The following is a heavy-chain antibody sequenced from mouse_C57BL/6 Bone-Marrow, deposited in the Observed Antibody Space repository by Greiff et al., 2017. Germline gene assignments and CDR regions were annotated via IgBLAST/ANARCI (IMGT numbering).Heavy chain of an antibody. V-gene: IGHV1-80*01. J-gene: IGHJ4*01. CDR1: GYAFSSYW. CDR3: ARGLITTVVEDY. CDR2: IYPGDGDT. Sequence: QVQLQQSGAELVKPGASVKISCKASGYAFSSYWMNWVKQRPGQGLEWIGQIYPGDGDTNYNGTFKGKATLTAYKSSSTAYMQLSSLTSEDSAVYFCARGLITTVVEDYWGQGTPVTVSA. D-gene: IGHD1-1*01.